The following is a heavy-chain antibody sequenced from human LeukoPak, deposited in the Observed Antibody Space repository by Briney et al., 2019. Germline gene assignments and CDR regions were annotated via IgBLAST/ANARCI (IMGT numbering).Heavy chain of an antibody. CDR1: GFTFSSYG. CDR2: IRYDGSNK. D-gene: IGHD4-17*01. J-gene: IGHJ6*03. CDR3: ARAVYGDYFVAYYYMDV. Sequence: GGSLRLSCAASGFTFSSYGMHWVRQAPGKGLEWVAFIRYDGSNKYYADSVKGRFTISRDNSKNTLYLQMNSLRAEDTAVYYCARAVYGDYFVAYYYMDVWGKGTTVTVSS. V-gene: IGHV3-30*02.